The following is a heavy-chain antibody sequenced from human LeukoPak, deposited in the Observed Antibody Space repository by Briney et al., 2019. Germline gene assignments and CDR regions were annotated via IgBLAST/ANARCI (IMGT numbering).Heavy chain of an antibody. Sequence: SETLSLTCTVSGGSISSYYWSWIRQPPGKGLEYIGYIYTSGSTNYNPSLKSRVTISVDTSKNQFSLKLSSVTAADTAVYYCARSKAAAGTNYYYGMDVWGQGTTVTVSS. J-gene: IGHJ6*02. CDR2: IYTSGST. CDR1: GGSISSYY. V-gene: IGHV4-4*09. D-gene: IGHD6-13*01. CDR3: ARSKAAAGTNYYYGMDV.